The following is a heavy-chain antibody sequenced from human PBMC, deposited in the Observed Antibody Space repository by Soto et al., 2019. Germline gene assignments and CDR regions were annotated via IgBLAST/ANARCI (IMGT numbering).Heavy chain of an antibody. D-gene: IGHD2-15*01. V-gene: IGHV1-58*01. CDR1: GFTFTSSA. Sequence: SVKVSCKASGFTFTSSAVQWVRQARGQRLEWIGWIVVGSGNTNYAQKFQERVTITRDMSTSTAYMELSSLRSDDTAVYYCARIGVSSGHESPDFDSWGQGTLVTVSS. CDR3: ARIGVSSGHESPDFDS. CDR2: IVVGSGNT. J-gene: IGHJ4*02.